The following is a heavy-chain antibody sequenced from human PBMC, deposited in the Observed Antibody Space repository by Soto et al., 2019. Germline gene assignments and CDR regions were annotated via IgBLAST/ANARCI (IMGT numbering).Heavy chain of an antibody. CDR3: ARGIQYRYGMDV. CDR1: EFTFNNYW. D-gene: IGHD5-18*01. V-gene: IGHV3-74*01. Sequence: EVQLVESGGGLVQPGGSLRLCCASAEFTFNNYWMHWVRQAPGRGLVWVSRINGDGSSTFYADSVKGRFTISRDNAKNTVYLQMNSLRVEDTAVYYCARGIQYRYGMDVWGQGTTVTVSS. J-gene: IGHJ6*02. CDR2: INGDGSST.